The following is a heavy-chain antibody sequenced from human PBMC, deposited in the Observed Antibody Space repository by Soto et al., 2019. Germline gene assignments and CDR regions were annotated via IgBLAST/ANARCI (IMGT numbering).Heavy chain of an antibody. J-gene: IGHJ6*02. CDR1: GFTFSSYS. V-gene: IGHV3-21*01. CDR2: ISSSSSSYI. D-gene: IGHD5-12*01. Sequence: GSLRLSCAASGFTFSSYSMNWVRQAPGKGLEWVSSISSSSSSYIYYADSVKGRFTISRDNAKNSLYLQMNSLRAEDTAVYYCARDRGCSGYVEFYYYYYGMDVWGQGTTVTVSS. CDR3: ARDRGCSGYVEFYYYYYGMDV.